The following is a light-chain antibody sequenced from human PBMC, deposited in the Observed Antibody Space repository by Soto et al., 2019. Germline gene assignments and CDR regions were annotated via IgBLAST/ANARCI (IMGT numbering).Light chain of an antibody. CDR1: QSVSSSY. J-gene: IGKJ2*01. CDR2: GAS. V-gene: IGKV3-20*01. CDR3: QQYGTSPNT. Sequence: EMVLTQSPGTLSLSPGERATLSRRASQSVSSSYLAWYQQKPGQAPRLLIYGASSRATGIPDRFSGSGSGTDFTLTISRLEPEDFAVYYCQQYGTSPNTFGQGTKLEIK.